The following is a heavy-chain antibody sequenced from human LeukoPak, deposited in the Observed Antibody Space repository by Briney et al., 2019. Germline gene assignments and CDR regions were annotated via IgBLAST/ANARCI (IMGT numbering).Heavy chain of an antibody. CDR1: GGIFSSYA. D-gene: IGHD6-13*01. CDR3: ARVTLGYSRSGDNYYYYGMDV. Sequence: SVKVSCKASGGIFSSYAISWVRQAPGQGLEWMGGIIPIFGTANYAQKFQGRVTITADESTSTAYMEVSSLRSEDTAVYYCARVTLGYSRSGDNYYYYGMDVWGQGTTVSVSS. CDR2: IIPIFGTA. V-gene: IGHV1-69*13. J-gene: IGHJ6*02.